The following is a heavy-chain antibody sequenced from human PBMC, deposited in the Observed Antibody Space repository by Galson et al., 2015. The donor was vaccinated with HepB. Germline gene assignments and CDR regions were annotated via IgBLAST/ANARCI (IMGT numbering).Heavy chain of an antibody. CDR1: GFTFSSYS. D-gene: IGHD3-10*01. V-gene: IGHV3-21*01. CDR3: ASLVGITMVRGVIRVDKYYYYGMDV. Sequence: SLRLSCAASGFTFSSYSMNWVRQAPGKGLEWVSSISSSSSYIYYADSVKGRFTISRDNAKNSLYLQMNSLRAEDTAVYYCASLVGITMVRGVIRVDKYYYYGMDVWGQGTTVTVSS. J-gene: IGHJ6*02. CDR2: ISSSSSYI.